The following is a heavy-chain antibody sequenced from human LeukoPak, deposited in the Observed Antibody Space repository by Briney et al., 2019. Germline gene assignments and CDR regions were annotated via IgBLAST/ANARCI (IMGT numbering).Heavy chain of an antibody. V-gene: IGHV3-21*01. CDR1: GFSFSYYN. J-gene: IGHJ4*02. D-gene: IGHD3-22*01. CDR3: ARDSIYSDNSDYYYDY. Sequence: GGSLRLSCTASGFSFSYYNMNWIRQAPGKGPEWVSFISAASTTIFYADAVKGRFPISRDNAKNSLYLQMNSLRAEDTAVYYCARDSIYSDNSDYYYDYWGQGTLVTVSS. CDR2: ISAASTTI.